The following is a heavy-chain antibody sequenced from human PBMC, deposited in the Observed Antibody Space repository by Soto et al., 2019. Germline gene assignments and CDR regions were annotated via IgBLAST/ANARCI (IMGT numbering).Heavy chain of an antibody. Sequence: PGGSLRLSCAASGFTFSSYAMSWVRQAPGKGLEWVSGISDSGGSTYYADSVKGRFTISRDNSKNTPYLQMNSLRAEDTAVYYCAKGTYYYGSAPYYFDYWGQGTLVTVSS. V-gene: IGHV3-23*01. CDR1: GFTFSSYA. J-gene: IGHJ4*02. CDR3: AKGTYYYGSAPYYFDY. D-gene: IGHD3-10*01. CDR2: ISDSGGST.